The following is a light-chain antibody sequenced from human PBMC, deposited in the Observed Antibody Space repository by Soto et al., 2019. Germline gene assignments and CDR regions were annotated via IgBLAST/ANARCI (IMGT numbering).Light chain of an antibody. V-gene: IGLV2-8*01. CDR2: EVN. Sequence: QPVLTQPPSASGSPGQSVAISCTGTSSDVGGYNYVSWYQQHPGKAPKLMIYEVNKRPSGVSDRFSGSKSDNTASLTISGLQAEDEGDYYCCSYAGDYMFVFGTGTKVTVL. CDR3: CSYAGDYMFV. J-gene: IGLJ1*01. CDR1: SSDVGGYNY.